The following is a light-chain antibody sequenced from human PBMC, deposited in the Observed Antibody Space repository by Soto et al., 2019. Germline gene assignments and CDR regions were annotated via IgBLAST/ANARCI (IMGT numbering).Light chain of an antibody. Sequence: EIVLTQSPGTLSLSPGERATLSCRASQSVSSRNLAWNQQKPGQTPRLLIYGATSRATGIPDRFSGSGSGTDFTLTISRLEPEDFAVYYCQQYGSSPYWTFGQGTKVQIK. CDR3: QQYGSSPYWT. V-gene: IGKV3-20*01. J-gene: IGKJ1*01. CDR2: GAT. CDR1: QSVSSRN.